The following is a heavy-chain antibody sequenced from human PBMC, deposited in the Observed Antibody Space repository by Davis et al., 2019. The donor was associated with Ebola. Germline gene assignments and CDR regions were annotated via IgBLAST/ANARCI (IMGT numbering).Heavy chain of an antibody. CDR1: GGSISSGNYY. D-gene: IGHD3-3*01. J-gene: IGHJ6*03. CDR2: INHSGST. CDR3: ARGGRDYDFWSGRTYRYMDV. V-gene: IGHV4-39*07. Sequence: PGGSLRLSCTVSGGSISSGNYYWSWIRQPPGKGLEWIGEINHSGSTNYNPSLKSRVTISVDTSKNQFSLKLSSVTAADTAVYYCARGGRDYDFWSGRTYRYMDVWGKGTTVTVSS.